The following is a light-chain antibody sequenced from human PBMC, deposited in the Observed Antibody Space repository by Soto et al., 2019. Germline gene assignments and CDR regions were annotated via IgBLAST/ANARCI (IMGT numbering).Light chain of an antibody. CDR2: DAS. CDR3: QQRYNWPSIT. CDR1: QSISTY. J-gene: IGKJ5*01. V-gene: IGKV3-11*01. Sequence: EIVMTQSPGTLSVSPGERATLSCRASQSISTYLAWYQVKPGQAPRLLIYDASNRAPGIPARFSGSGSGTDFTLTISSLEPEDFAVYYCQQRYNWPSITFGQGTRLEIK.